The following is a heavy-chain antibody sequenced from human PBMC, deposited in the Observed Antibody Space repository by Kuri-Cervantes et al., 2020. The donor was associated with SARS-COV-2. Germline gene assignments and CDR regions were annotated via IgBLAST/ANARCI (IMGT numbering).Heavy chain of an antibody. D-gene: IGHD1-26*01. V-gene: IGHV4-61*02. CDR2: MHASGST. Sequence: SETLSLTCTVSGDSISSNNYYWSWIRQPAGRGLQYIGRMHASGSTMYNPSLRSRVTISLDTSKNQFSLKLTSVTAADTAVYYCARLVLEAYSGSFYFDYWGQGSLVTVSS. CDR3: ARLVLEAYSGSFYFDY. J-gene: IGHJ4*02. CDR1: GDSISSNNYY.